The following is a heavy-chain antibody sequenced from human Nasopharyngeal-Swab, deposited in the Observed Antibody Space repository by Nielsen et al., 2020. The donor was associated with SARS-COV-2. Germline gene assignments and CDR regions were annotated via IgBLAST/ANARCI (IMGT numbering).Heavy chain of an antibody. CDR3: ARGYCSGGSCYWWHYYGMDV. Sequence: ASVKVSCKASGYTFTSYGISWVRQAPGQGLEWMGWISVNNGNTNYAQKFQGRVTMTRNTSISTAYMELSSLRSEDTAVYYCARGYCSGGSCYWWHYYGMDVWGQGTTVTVSS. CDR2: ISVNNGNT. D-gene: IGHD2-15*01. CDR1: GYTFTSYG. V-gene: IGHV1-18*01. J-gene: IGHJ6*02.